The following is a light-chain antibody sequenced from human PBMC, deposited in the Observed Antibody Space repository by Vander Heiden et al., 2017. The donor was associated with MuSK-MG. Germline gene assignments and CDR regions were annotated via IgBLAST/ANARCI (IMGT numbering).Light chain of an antibody. CDR3: QQSDSTPNT. CDR1: QSISSY. Sequence: DIQMTQSPSSLSASVGDRVTITCRASQSISSYLNWYQQKPGKAPKLLIYAASSLQSGVPSRFSGSGSGTDFTLTISSLQPEDFATYYCQQSDSTPNTFGQGTQLEIK. V-gene: IGKV1-39*01. J-gene: IGKJ5*01. CDR2: AAS.